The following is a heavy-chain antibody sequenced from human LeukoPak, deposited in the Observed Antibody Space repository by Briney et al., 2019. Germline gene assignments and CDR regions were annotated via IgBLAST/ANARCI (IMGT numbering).Heavy chain of an antibody. Sequence: PSETLSLTCTVSGDSMRSYYWSWIRQPPGKGPEWIGYVYYIGSTNYNPSLKSRVTISVDTSKNQFSLKMTSVTAADTAIYYCARGGKRPICEWHWFESWGQGTLVTVSS. CDR2: VYYIGST. V-gene: IGHV4-59*01. CDR3: ARGGKRPICEWHWFES. D-gene: IGHD3-16*01. CDR1: GDSMRSYY. J-gene: IGHJ5*01.